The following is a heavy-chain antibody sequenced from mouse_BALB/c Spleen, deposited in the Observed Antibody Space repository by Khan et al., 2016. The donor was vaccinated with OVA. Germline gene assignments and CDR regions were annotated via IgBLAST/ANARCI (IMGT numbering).Heavy chain of an antibody. J-gene: IGHJ2*01. CDR1: GYSFTGYF. CDR3: TRIYRSGLDF. Sequence: VQLKQSGPELVKPGASVKISCKASGYSFTGYFMNWVMQSHGKSLEWIGRINPHIGETFYNRKFEGKATLTVDESSNTAHMELRSLASEESAVYYCTRIYRSGLDFWGQGTTLTVSS. CDR2: INPHIGET. D-gene: IGHD1-1*01. V-gene: IGHV1-20*02.